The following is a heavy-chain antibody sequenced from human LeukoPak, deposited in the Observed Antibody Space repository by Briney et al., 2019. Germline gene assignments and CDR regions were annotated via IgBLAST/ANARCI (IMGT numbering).Heavy chain of an antibody. CDR1: GFTFTSSA. D-gene: IGHD2-21*02. J-gene: IGHJ3*02. V-gene: IGHV1-58*02. CDR3: AAADSGAFDI. Sequence: VASVKVSCKASGFTFTSSAMQGGRQARGERVGWIGGSVVGSGNTNYAQKFHERVTITTEMSTSTAYMELSSLRSEDTAVSYCAAADSGAFDIWGQGTMVTVSS. CDR2: SVVGSGNT.